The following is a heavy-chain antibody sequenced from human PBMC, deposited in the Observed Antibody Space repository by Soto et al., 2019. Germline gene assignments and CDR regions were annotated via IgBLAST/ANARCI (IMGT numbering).Heavy chain of an antibody. CDR2: MNPNSGNT. CDR1: GYTFTSYD. CDR3: SRGTEVRPGVY. V-gene: IGHV1-8*01. J-gene: IGHJ4*02. Sequence: ASVKVSCKASGYTFTSYDINWVRQATGQGLEWMGWMNPNSGNTGYAQKFQGRVTMTRNTSTSTAYMELSSLSSEDTAVYYCSRGTEVRPGVYWGQGTLVTVSS.